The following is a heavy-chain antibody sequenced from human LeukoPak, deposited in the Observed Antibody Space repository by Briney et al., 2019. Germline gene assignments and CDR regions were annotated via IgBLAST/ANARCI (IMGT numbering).Heavy chain of an antibody. D-gene: IGHD4-17*01. V-gene: IGHV1-18*01. Sequence: ASVKVSCKASGYTFTSYPISWVRQAPGQGLEWMGWITTYNGNTKYAQKLQGRVTMSTDTSTSTVYMDLRGLRSDDTAVYYCARGYDYGDYVGDFDYWGQGTLVTVSS. CDR1: GYTFTSYP. J-gene: IGHJ4*02. CDR2: ITTYNGNT. CDR3: ARGYDYGDYVGDFDY.